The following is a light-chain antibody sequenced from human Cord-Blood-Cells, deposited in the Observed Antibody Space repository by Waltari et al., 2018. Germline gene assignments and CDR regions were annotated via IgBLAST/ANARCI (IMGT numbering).Light chain of an antibody. Sequence: NFMLTQPHSVSESPGKTVTISCTRSSGSIASNSVQWYQQRPGSSPTTVIYEDNQRPSGVPDRFSGSIDSSSNSASLTIQGLKTEDVADYYCQSYDSSNHWVFGGGTKLTVL. J-gene: IGLJ3*02. CDR3: QSYDSSNHWV. CDR1: SGSIASNS. CDR2: EDN. V-gene: IGLV6-57*01.